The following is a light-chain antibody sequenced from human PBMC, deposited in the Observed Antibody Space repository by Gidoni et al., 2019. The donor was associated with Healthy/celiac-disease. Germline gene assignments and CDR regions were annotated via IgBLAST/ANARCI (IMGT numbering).Light chain of an antibody. J-gene: IGKJ2*03. CDR1: QILLNSNGYNY. CDR3: MQALQTPYS. V-gene: IGKV2-28*01. CDR2: LGS. Sequence: DIVMTQSPLSLPVTPGEPASISCRSSQILLNSNGYNYLDWYLQKTGQSPQLLIYLGSNRASGVPDRFSGSGAGTDFTLKISRVEAEDVGVYYCMQALQTPYSFGQGTKLEIK.